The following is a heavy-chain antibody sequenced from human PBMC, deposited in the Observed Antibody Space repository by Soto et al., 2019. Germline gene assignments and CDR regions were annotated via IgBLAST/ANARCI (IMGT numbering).Heavy chain of an antibody. Sequence: GGSLRLSCAASGFTFSSYAMHWVRQAPGKGLEWVAVISYDGSNKYYADSVKGRFTISRDNSKNTLYLQMNSLRAEDTAVYYCARDSGKRSSTSCFDYWGQGTLVTVSS. J-gene: IGHJ4*02. CDR1: GFTFSSYA. D-gene: IGHD2-2*01. CDR2: ISYDGSNK. V-gene: IGHV3-30*04. CDR3: ARDSGKRSSTSCFDY.